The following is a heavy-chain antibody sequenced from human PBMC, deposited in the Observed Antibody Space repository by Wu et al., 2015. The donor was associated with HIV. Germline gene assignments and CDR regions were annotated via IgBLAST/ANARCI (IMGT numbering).Heavy chain of an antibody. D-gene: IGHD3-3*01. CDR2: MNPDSGAS. Sequence: QVLLVQSGGEVKKPGASLKISCKASGYTFTDFYIHWVRQTPGQGLEWMGWMNPDSGASNFARKFRRWVTVTKDTSTNTSYMTMSNLTSDVTGIYYCARSMTGRFFEWLPHLDSWGQGTLVIVSS. CDR1: GYTFTDFY. V-gene: IGHV1-2*04. J-gene: IGHJ4*02. CDR3: ARSMTGRFFEWLPHLDS.